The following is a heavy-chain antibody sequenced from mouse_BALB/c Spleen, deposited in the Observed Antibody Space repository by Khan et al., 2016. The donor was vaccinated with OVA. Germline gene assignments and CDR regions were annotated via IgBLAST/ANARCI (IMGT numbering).Heavy chain of an antibody. V-gene: IGHV1-4*01. CDR2: INPTSTYT. D-gene: IGHD2-14*01. Sequence: QVQLQQSGTELARPGASVKMSCKASGYTFTSYTMHWVKQRPGQGLEWIGYINPTSTYTNYNQKFKDKATLTADKSSITAYMQLSSLTYEDSAVYYCAREGAYYRSDGWFAYWGQGTLVTVSA. J-gene: IGHJ3*01. CDR1: GYTFTSYT. CDR3: AREGAYYRSDGWFAY.